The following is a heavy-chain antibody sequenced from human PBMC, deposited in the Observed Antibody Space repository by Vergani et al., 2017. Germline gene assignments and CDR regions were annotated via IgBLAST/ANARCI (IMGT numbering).Heavy chain of an antibody. D-gene: IGHD3-10*01. Sequence: QVQLQQWGAGLLKPSETLSLTCAVYGGSFSGYYWSWIRQPPGKGLEWIGEINHSGSTNYNPSLKSRVTISVDTSKNQFSLKLSSVTAADTAVYYCARGLYCSGHPGDYYYGMDVWGQGTTVTVSS. V-gene: IGHV4-34*01. CDR3: ARGLYCSGHPGDYYYGMDV. J-gene: IGHJ6*02. CDR2: INHSGST. CDR1: GGSFSGYY.